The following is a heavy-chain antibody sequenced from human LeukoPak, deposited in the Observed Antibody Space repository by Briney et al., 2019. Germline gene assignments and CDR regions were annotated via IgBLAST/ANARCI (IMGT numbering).Heavy chain of an antibody. J-gene: IGHJ2*01. CDR2: IGGSGAST. Sequence: PGGSLRLSCAASGFTFSKYAMTWVRQAPGKGLVWVSTIGGSGASTYYADSVKGRFTISRDNSKNTLSLLMNSLSADDTAVYYCARSQWLVSGYYWFFDLWGRGTLVTVSS. CDR1: GFTFSKYA. D-gene: IGHD6-19*01. CDR3: ARSQWLVSGYYWFFDL. V-gene: IGHV3-23*01.